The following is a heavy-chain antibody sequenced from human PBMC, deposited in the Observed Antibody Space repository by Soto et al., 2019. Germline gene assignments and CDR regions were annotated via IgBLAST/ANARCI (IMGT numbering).Heavy chain of an antibody. CDR2: IYWNDDK. D-gene: IGHD6-19*01. J-gene: IGHJ5*02. CDR3: AKSGSSGWYGWFDP. CDR1: GLSLRTSGVG. Sequence: CGPTLVNPTQTLTLTCIFSGLSLRTSGVGVGWIRQPPGKALEWLGFIYWNDDKRYSPSLKSRLTITKDTSKNQVVLTMTNMDPVDTATYYCAKSGSSGWYGWFDPWGQGTLVTVSS. V-gene: IGHV2-5*01.